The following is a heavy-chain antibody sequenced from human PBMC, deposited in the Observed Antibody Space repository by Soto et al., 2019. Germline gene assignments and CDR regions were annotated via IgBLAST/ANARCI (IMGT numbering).Heavy chain of an antibody. Sequence: SETLSLTCTVSGGSISSSSYYWGWIRQPPGKGLEWIGSIYYSGSTYYNPSLKSRVTISVDTSKNQFSLKLSSVTAADTAVYYCAREGIPAAMGAYYFDYWGQGTLVTVSS. V-gene: IGHV4-39*02. CDR3: AREGIPAAMGAYYFDY. J-gene: IGHJ4*02. CDR1: GGSISSSSYY. D-gene: IGHD2-2*01. CDR2: IYYSGST.